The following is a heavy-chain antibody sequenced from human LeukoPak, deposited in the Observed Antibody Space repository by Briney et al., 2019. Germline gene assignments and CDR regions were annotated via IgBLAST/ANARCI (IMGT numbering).Heavy chain of an antibody. D-gene: IGHD1-1*01. Sequence: PGGSLRLSCAASGFTFSSYSMNWVRQAPGKGLEWVSSISSSSSYIYYADSVKGRFTISRDNAKNSLYLQMNSLRAEDTAVYYCARDLEEEGYYYYGTDVWGQGTTVTVSS. CDR1: GFTFSSYS. CDR3: ARDLEEEGYYYYGTDV. CDR2: ISSSSSYI. J-gene: IGHJ6*02. V-gene: IGHV3-21*01.